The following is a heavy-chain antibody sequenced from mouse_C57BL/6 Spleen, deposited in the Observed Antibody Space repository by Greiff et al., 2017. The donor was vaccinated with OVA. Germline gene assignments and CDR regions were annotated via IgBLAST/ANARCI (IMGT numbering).Heavy chain of an antibody. Sequence: QVQLQQSGAELVRPGASVTLSCKASGYTFTDYEMHRVKQTPVHGLEWIGAIDPETGGTAYNQKFKGKAILTADKSSSTAYIELRSLTSEDSAVYYCTKGVVATEDYAMDYWGQGTSVTVSS. CDR1: GYTFTDYE. CDR3: TKGVVATEDYAMDY. D-gene: IGHD1-1*01. V-gene: IGHV1-15*01. CDR2: IDPETGGT. J-gene: IGHJ4*01.